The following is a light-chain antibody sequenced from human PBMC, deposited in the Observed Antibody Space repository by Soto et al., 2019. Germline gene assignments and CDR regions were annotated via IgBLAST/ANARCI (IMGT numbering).Light chain of an antibody. V-gene: IGKV3-20*01. Sequence: EIVLTQSPGPLSLSPGERATLSCRASQSVGSSYLAWYQQKPGQAPRLLIYGASSRATGIPDRFSGSGSGTDFTLTNSRLEPDDFAVYYCHQYGSSSWTFGQGTKVEIK. CDR3: HQYGSSSWT. J-gene: IGKJ1*01. CDR1: QSVGSSY. CDR2: GAS.